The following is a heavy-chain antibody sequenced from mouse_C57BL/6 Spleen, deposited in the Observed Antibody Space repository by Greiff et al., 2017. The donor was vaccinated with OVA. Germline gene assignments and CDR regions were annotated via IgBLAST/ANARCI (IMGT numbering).Heavy chain of an antibody. Sequence: EVQLVESGPGLVKPSQSLSLTCSVTGYSITSGYYWNWIRQFPGNKLEWMGYISYDGSNNYNPSLKNRISITRDTSKNQFFLKLNSVTTEDTATYYCARDRGVTTPFAYWGQGTLVTVSA. V-gene: IGHV3-6*01. CDR2: ISYDGSN. CDR3: ARDRGVTTPFAY. D-gene: IGHD2-2*01. CDR1: GYSITSGYY. J-gene: IGHJ3*01.